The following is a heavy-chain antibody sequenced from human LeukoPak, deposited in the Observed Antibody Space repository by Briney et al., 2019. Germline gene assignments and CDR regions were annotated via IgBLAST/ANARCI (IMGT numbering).Heavy chain of an antibody. V-gene: IGHV4-61*02. CDR1: GGSISSGSYY. CDR3: ASLWFGDPGWFAP. CDR2: IYTSGST. Sequence: PSETLSLTCTVSGGSISSGSYYWSWIRQPAGKGLEWIGRIYTSGSTNYNPSLKSRVTISVDTSKNQFSLKLSSVTAADTAVYYWASLWFGDPGWFAPWGRETLVTVSS. J-gene: IGHJ5*02. D-gene: IGHD3-10*01.